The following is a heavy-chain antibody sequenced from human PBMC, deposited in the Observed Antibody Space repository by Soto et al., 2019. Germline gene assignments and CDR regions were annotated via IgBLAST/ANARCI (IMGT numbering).Heavy chain of an antibody. CDR3: ARSPEATVTAFDY. CDR1: GGSISSGGYY. Sequence: QVQLQESGPGLVKPSQTLSLTCTVSGGSISSGGYYWSWIRQHPGKGLEWIGYIYYRGSTYYNPSPKGRLTIPVDPPTNQCPRKLSSVTAADTAVYYCARSPEATVTAFDYWGQGTLVTVSS. J-gene: IGHJ4*02. V-gene: IGHV4-31*03. CDR2: IYYRGST. D-gene: IGHD4-17*01.